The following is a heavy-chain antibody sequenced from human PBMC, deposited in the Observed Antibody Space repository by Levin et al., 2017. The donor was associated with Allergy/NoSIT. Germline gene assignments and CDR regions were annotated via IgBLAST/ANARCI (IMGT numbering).Heavy chain of an antibody. V-gene: IGHV3-30*18. CDR3: AKDLRTGTPDY. CDR1: GFTFSSYG. J-gene: IGHJ4*02. CDR2: ISYDGSNK. D-gene: IGHD1-1*01. Sequence: LSLTCAASGFTFSSYGMHWVRQAPGKGLEWVAVISYDGSNKYYADSVKGRFTISRDNSKNTLYLQMNSLRAEDTAVYYCAKDLRTGTPDYWGQGTLVTVSS.